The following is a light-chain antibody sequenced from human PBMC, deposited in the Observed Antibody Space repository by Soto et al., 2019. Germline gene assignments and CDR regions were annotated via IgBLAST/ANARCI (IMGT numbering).Light chain of an antibody. CDR3: QQYGISPST. V-gene: IGKV3-20*01. J-gene: IGKJ1*01. CDR2: GAS. Sequence: EIVLTQSPCTLSLSPGETATLSCRASQRVSSSYVAWYQQKPGQAPRLLLYGASTRATGIPDRFSGSGSGTDFTLTISRLEPEDFAVYSCQQYGISPSTFGQGTKVDIK. CDR1: QRVSSSY.